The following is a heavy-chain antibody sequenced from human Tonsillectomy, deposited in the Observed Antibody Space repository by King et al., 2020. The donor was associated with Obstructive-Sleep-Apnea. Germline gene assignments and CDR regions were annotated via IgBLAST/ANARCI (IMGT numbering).Heavy chain of an antibody. CDR1: GYSFSSFW. CDR2: IYPGDSDT. Sequence: QLVQSGAEVKKPGESLKISCQGSGYSFSSFWIGRVRQMPGKGLEWVGSIYPGDSDTKYSPSFQGRVTISADKSINTAYLQWNSLEASDTAIFYCVRGAWAFDYWGQGTLVIVSS. J-gene: IGHJ4*02. V-gene: IGHV5-51*01. CDR3: VRGAWAFDY. D-gene: IGHD7-27*01.